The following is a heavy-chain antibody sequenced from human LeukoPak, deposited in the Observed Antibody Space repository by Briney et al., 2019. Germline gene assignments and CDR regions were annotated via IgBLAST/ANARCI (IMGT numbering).Heavy chain of an antibody. CDR3: ARDASSSSGYYYYYYMDV. J-gene: IGHJ6*03. D-gene: IGHD6-13*01. V-gene: IGHV3-53*01. Sequence: ETLSLTCAVSGGSISSSNWWSWVRQPPGKGLEWVSVIYSGGSTYYADSVKGRFTISRDNSKNTLYLQMNSLRAADTAVYYCARDASSSSGYYYYYYMDVWGKGTTVTISS. CDR2: IYSGGST. CDR1: GGSISSSNW.